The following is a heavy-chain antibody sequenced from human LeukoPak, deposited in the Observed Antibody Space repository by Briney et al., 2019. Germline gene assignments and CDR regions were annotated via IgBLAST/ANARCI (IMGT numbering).Heavy chain of an antibody. J-gene: IGHJ4*02. D-gene: IGHD3-22*01. V-gene: IGHV3-48*03. CDR1: GFTFSSYE. Sequence: VGSLRLSCAASGFTFSSYEMNWVRQAPGKGLEWVSYISSSGSTIYYADSVKGRFTISRDNAKNSLYLQMNSLRAEDTAVYYCARDTYDSSGRFDYWGQGTLVTVSS. CDR2: ISSSGSTI. CDR3: ARDTYDSSGRFDY.